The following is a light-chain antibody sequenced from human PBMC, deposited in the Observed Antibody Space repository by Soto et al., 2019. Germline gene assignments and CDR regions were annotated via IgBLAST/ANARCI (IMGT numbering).Light chain of an antibody. J-gene: IGLJ3*02. CDR1: SSNIGSKF. CDR2: RNN. CDR3: AAWDDSLSGWV. Sequence: QSVLTQPPSASGTPGQRVTISCSGSSSNIGSKFVYWYQQLPGTAPKLLIYRNNQRPSGVPDRVSGSKSGTSASLAISGLRSEDEAEYHCAAWDDSLSGWVFGGGTKVTVL. V-gene: IGLV1-47*01.